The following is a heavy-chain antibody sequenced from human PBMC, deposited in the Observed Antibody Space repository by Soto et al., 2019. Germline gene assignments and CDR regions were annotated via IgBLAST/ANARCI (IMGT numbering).Heavy chain of an antibody. V-gene: IGHV3-15*01. J-gene: IGHJ6*03. CDR2: IKSKTDGGTT. D-gene: IGHD2-15*01. CDR3: TTRSGGSWKYYYYMDV. CDR1: GFTFSNAW. Sequence: GGSLRLSCAASGFTFSNAWMSWVRQAPGKGLEWVGRIKSKTDGGTTDYAAPVKGRFTISREDSKNTLYLQMNSLKTEDTAVYYCTTRSGGSWKYYYYMDVWGKGTTVTVSS.